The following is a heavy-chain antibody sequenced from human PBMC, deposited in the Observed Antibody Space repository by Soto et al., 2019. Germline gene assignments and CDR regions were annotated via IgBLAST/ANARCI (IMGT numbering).Heavy chain of an antibody. J-gene: IGHJ6*02. V-gene: IGHV5-51*01. CDR3: AXTLYCSSTSCRDYYGMDV. D-gene: IGHD2-2*01. CDR2: IYPGDSDT. CDR1: GYSFTSYW. Sequence: GESLKISCKGSGYSFTSYWIGWVRQMPGKGLEWMGIIYPGDSDTRYSPSFQGQVTISADKSISTAYLQWSSLKASDTAMYYCAXTLYCSSTSCRDYYGMDVWGQGTTVTVSS.